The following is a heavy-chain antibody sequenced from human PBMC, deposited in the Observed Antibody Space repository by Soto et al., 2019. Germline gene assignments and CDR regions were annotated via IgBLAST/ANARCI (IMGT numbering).Heavy chain of an antibody. J-gene: IGHJ5*02. CDR2: IYYSGST. CDR1: GGSISSSSYY. V-gene: IGHV4-39*01. CDR3: ASYFYGSGSYYNHWFDP. D-gene: IGHD3-10*01. Sequence: SETLSLTCTVSGGSISSSSYYWGWIRQPPGKGLEWIGSIYYSGSTYYNPSLKSRVTISVDTSKNQFSLKLSSVTAADTAVYYCASYFYGSGSYYNHWFDPWGQGTLVTVSS.